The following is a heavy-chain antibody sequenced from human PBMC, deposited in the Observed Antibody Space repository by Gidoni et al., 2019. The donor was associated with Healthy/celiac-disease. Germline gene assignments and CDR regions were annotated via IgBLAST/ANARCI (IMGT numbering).Heavy chain of an antibody. CDR1: GFTFSSYS. Sequence: EVQLVESGGGLVQPGGSLRLSCSASGFTFSSYSMHWVRQAPGKGLEYVSAISSNGGSTYYADSVKGRFTISRDNSKNTLYLQMSSLRAEDTAVYYCVKASGYYYDSSGYYAGVYYFDYWGQGTLVTVSS. CDR2: ISSNGGST. V-gene: IGHV3-64D*06. D-gene: IGHD3-22*01. J-gene: IGHJ4*02. CDR3: VKASGYYYDSSGYYAGVYYFDY.